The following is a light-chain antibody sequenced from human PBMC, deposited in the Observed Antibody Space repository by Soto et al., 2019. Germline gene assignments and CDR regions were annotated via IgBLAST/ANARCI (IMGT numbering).Light chain of an antibody. CDR3: QQSYRSPYT. Sequence: IQMTQSPSSLSASVGDSVTVTCRASQSINIYLNWYQQKPGKAPTLLIYGASSLQSGVPSRFTGGGSRTDFTLTISSLQPEDFGTKYCQQSYRSPYTVGQGTKLEIK. CDR1: QSINIY. V-gene: IGKV1-39*01. J-gene: IGKJ2*01. CDR2: GAS.